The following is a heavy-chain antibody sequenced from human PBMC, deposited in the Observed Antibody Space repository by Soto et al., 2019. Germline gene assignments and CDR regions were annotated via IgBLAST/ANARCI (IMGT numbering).Heavy chain of an antibody. V-gene: IGHV1-69*02. CDR3: ATSFGSGYRAFDY. J-gene: IGHJ4*02. Sequence: ASVKVSCKASGDPFNFYTINWVRQAPGLGLEWMGRFNPILSMSNSALRFQGRVTLTADKSTSTAYMVLSSLRSDDTAVYYCATSFGSGYRAFDYWGQGVLVTVSS. D-gene: IGHD3-10*01. CDR2: FNPILSMS. CDR1: GDPFNFYT.